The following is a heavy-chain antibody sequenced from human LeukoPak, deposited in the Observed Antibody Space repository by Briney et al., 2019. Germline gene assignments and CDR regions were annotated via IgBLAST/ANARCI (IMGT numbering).Heavy chain of an antibody. CDR2: IRYDGSNK. V-gene: IGHV3-30*02. D-gene: IGHD4-17*01. CDR3: ARGGFGDYTFDY. CDR1: GFTFSSYG. Sequence: SGGSLRLSCAASGFTFSSYGMHWVRQAPGKGLEWVAFIRYDGSNKYYADSVKGRFTISRDNAKNSLYLQMNSLRAEDTAVYYCARGGFGDYTFDYWGQGTLVTVSS. J-gene: IGHJ4*02.